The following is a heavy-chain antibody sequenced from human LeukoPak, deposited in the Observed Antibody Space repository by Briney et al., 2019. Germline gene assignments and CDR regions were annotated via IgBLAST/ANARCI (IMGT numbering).Heavy chain of an antibody. D-gene: IGHD3-22*01. CDR2: IYHSGST. V-gene: IGHV4-39*02. CDR3: ARDRSPYESSAYYLDY. J-gene: IGHJ4*02. CDR1: GGSVSSSSTYY. Sequence: PSETLSLTCTVSGGSVSSSSTYYWAWIRQPPGKGLEWIGSIYHSGSTCYNPSLKSRVTMSVDTSKNQFSLRLSSVTAADTAVYYCARDRSPYESSAYYLDYWGQGTLVTVSS.